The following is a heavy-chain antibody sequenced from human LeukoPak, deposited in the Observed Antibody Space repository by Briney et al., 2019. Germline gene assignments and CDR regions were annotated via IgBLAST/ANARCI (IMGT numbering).Heavy chain of an antibody. Sequence: PGGSLRPSCAASGFTFSSYSMNWVRQAPGKGLEWVSYISSSSSTIYYADSVKGRFTISRDNAKNSLYLQMNSLRAEDTAVYYCARGAVAGTDYWGREPWSPSPQ. CDR3: ARGAVAGTDY. CDR2: ISSSSSTI. V-gene: IGHV3-48*01. CDR1: GFTFSSYS. D-gene: IGHD6-19*01. J-gene: IGHJ4*02.